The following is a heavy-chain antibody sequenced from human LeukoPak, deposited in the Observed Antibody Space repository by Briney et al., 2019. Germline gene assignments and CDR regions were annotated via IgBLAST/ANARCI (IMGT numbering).Heavy chain of an antibody. J-gene: IGHJ2*01. CDR1: GFTFRSYS. Sequence: GVLRLSCAASGFTFRSYSMNWVRQAPGKGLEWVSYISSSSSTIYYADSVKGRFTISRDNAKNSLYLQMNSLRDEDTAVYYCARDQSRNWYFDLWGRGTLVTVSS. CDR3: ARDQSRNWYFDL. CDR2: ISSSSSTI. V-gene: IGHV3-48*02.